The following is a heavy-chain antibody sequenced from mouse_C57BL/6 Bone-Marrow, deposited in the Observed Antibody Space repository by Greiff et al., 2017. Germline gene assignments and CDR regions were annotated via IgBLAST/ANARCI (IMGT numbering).Heavy chain of an antibody. Sequence: EVQLQQSGAELVRPGASVKLSCTASGFNIKDDYMHWVKQRPEQGLEWIGWIDPENGDTEYAPKFQGKATITADTSSNTAYLQLSSLTSEDTAVYYCTTRTAQATWGYAMDYWGQGTSVTVSS. CDR2: IDPENGDT. CDR3: TTRTAQATWGYAMDY. J-gene: IGHJ4*01. V-gene: IGHV14-4*01. CDR1: GFNIKDDY. D-gene: IGHD3-2*02.